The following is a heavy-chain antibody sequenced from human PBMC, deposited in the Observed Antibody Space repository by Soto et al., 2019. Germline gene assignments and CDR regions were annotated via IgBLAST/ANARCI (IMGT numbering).Heavy chain of an antibody. Sequence: QITLKESGPTLVNPTQPLTLTCTFSGFSFTTYGVGVGWIRQAPGKAPEWLALIYWDDQKTFRSSLESRLTITKDTSKDQVVLTITNMDPVDTATYYCTKKGQYHDSSACGRDCYMDVWGKGTTVTVSS. D-gene: IGHD2-2*01. V-gene: IGHV2-5*02. CDR2: IYWDDQK. CDR3: TKKGQYHDSSACGRDCYMDV. CDR1: GFSFTTYGVG. J-gene: IGHJ6*04.